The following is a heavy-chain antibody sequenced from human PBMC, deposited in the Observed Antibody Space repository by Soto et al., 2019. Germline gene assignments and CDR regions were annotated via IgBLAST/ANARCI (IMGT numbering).Heavy chain of an antibody. D-gene: IGHD2-15*01. CDR1: GLTFSSYS. J-gene: IGHJ3*02. Sequence: PGGSLRLSCAASGLTFSSYSMNWVRQAPGKGLEWVSYISSSSSTIYYADSVKGRFTISRDSAKNSLYLQMNSLRAEDTAVYYCARAVPDIVVVVAATRAFDIWGQGTMVTVSS. CDR2: ISSSSSTI. CDR3: ARAVPDIVVVVAATRAFDI. V-gene: IGHV3-48*01.